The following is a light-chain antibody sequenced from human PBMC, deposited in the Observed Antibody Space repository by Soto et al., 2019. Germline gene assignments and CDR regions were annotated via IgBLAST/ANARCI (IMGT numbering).Light chain of an antibody. V-gene: IGKV3-15*01. CDR1: QSVSSN. CDR3: QQYNSWPPAWT. Sequence: EIVMTQSPATLSVSPGERATLSCRASQSVSSNLAWYQQKPGQAPRLLIYGASTRATGIPARFSGSVSGTEFTLTISSLQSEDSAVYYCQQYNSWPPAWTFGQGTKVEIK. J-gene: IGKJ1*01. CDR2: GAS.